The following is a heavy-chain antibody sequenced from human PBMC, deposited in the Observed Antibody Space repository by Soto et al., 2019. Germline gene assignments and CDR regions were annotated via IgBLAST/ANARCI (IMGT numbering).Heavy chain of an antibody. J-gene: IGHJ5*02. CDR1: EYTFTSYA. CDR3: ARRNGDTAMVVPFDP. CDR2: INAGNGNT. D-gene: IGHD5-18*01. V-gene: IGHV1-3*01. Sequence: QVQLVQSGAEVKKPGASVKVSCKASEYTFTSYAMHWVSQAPGQRLEWMGWINAGNGNTKYSQKFQGRVTITRDTSASTDDMELSSLRSEDTAVYYCARRNGDTAMVVPFDPWGPGTLVTVSS.